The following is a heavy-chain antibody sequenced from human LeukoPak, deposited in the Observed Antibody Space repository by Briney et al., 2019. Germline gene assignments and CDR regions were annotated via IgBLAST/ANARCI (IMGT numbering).Heavy chain of an antibody. CDR1: AYTFSNYG. J-gene: IGHJ4*02. V-gene: IGHV1-18*01. Sequence: ASVKVSCKTSAYTFSNYGFNWVRQAPGQGREWMGWISAYNGNTKYAQRFQGRVTMTEDTSADTAYMELSSLRSQDTAVYYCATDGWAGTGYWGQGTLVTLSS. D-gene: IGHD6-19*01. CDR3: ATDGWAGTGY. CDR2: ISAYNGNT.